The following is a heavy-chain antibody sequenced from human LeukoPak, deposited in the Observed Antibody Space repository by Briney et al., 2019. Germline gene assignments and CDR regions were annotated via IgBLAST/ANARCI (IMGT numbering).Heavy chain of an antibody. CDR1: GGSISSYY. J-gene: IGHJ5*02. CDR3: ARGFHGDIIWFDP. Sequence: SETLSLTCTVSGGSISSYYWSWIRQPPGKGLEWIGYIYYSGSTNYNPSLKSRVTISVDTSKNQFSLKLSSVTAADTAVYYCARGFHGDIIWFDPWGQGTLVTVSS. D-gene: IGHD4-17*01. CDR2: IYYSGST. V-gene: IGHV4-59*08.